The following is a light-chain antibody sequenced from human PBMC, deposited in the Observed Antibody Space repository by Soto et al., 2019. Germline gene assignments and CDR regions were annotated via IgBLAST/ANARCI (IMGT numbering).Light chain of an antibody. CDR1: QGIRND. CDR3: QQYSHLIT. CDR2: AAS. J-gene: IGKJ5*01. Sequence: AIQMTQSPSSLSASVGDRVTITCRASQGIRNDLGWYQQKPGKAPKLLIYAASSLQSGVPSRFSGSGSGTDFTLTISSLQPEDFATYYCQQYSHLITFGQGTRLEIK. V-gene: IGKV1-6*01.